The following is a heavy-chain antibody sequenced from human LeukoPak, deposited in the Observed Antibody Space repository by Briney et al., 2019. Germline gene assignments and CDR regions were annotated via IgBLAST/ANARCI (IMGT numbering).Heavy chain of an antibody. CDR2: IYHSGTT. Sequence: SETLSLTCTVSGGSISSYYWSWIRQPPGKGLEWIGSIYHSGTTNYNPSLKSRVTISVDTSKNQFSLKLTSVTAADTAVYYCARVGYYYDSSGYSYFFDYTGQGTLVTVSS. D-gene: IGHD3-22*01. CDR1: GGSISSYY. J-gene: IGHJ4*02. CDR3: ARVGYYYDSSGYSYFFDY. V-gene: IGHV4-59*01.